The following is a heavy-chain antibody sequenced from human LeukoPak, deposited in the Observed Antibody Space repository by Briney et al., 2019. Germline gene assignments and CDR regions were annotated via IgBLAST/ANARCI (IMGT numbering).Heavy chain of an antibody. CDR3: ARADTGGYYYYYMDV. Sequence: PGGSLRLSCAASGFTFSSYAMNWVRQAPGKGLEWVSGISGSGTNTYYADSVKGRFTISRDNSKNTLYLQMSSLRAEDTAVYYCARADTGGYYYYYMDVWGKGTTVTISS. V-gene: IGHV3-23*01. D-gene: IGHD3-16*01. CDR1: GFTFSSYA. J-gene: IGHJ6*03. CDR2: ISGSGTNT.